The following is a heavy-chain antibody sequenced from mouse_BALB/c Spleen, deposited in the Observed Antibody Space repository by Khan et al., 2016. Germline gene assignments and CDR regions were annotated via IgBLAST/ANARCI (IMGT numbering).Heavy chain of an antibody. CDR3: AVDYYGRNWFAY. D-gene: IGHD1-1*01. CDR1: GYTFTNYG. Sequence: QFQLVQSVPELKKPGETVKISCKASGYTFTNYGMNWVKQAPGKGLKWMGWINTNTGEPTYAEEFTGRFAFSLETSASHTYLQINNLKNEDTATYFCAVDYYGRNWFAYWGQGTLVTVSA. CDR2: INTNTGEP. V-gene: IGHV9-3*02. J-gene: IGHJ3*01.